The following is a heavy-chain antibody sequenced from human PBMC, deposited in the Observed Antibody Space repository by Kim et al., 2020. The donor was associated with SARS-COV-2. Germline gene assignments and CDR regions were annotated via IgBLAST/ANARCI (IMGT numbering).Heavy chain of an antibody. V-gene: IGHV1-2*02. Sequence: TNYAQKFQGGVTMTRDTSIITAYMELSSLRSDDTAVYYCATSINSIDAFDVWGQGTMVTVSS. D-gene: IGHD3-10*01. J-gene: IGHJ3*01. CDR3: ATSINSIDAFDV. CDR2: T.